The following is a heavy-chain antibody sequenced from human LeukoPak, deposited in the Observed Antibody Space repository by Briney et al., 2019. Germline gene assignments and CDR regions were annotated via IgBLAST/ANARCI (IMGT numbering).Heavy chain of an antibody. V-gene: IGHV3-7*01. D-gene: IGHD6-19*01. CDR1: GVRFSNFW. Sequence: GGSLRLSCVASGVRFSNFWMQWVRQAAGKGLEWVANIKQDGSEENYVDSVKGRFTISRDNAKNSLFLQMNSLRVEDTAVYYCAGGSGWIIESWGQGTLVTVSS. CDR3: AGGSGWIIES. CDR2: IKQDGSEE. J-gene: IGHJ4*02.